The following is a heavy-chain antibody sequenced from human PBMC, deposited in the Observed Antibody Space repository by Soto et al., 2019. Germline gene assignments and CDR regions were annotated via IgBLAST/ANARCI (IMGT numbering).Heavy chain of an antibody. Sequence: SETLSLTCAVSGGSISSSNWWSWVRQPPGKGLEWIGEIYHSGSTNYNPSLKSRVTISVDKSKNQFSLKLSSVTAADTAVYYCARDLGDYYDSSGYSWFDPWGQGTLVTVSS. J-gene: IGHJ5*02. V-gene: IGHV4-4*02. CDR2: IYHSGST. D-gene: IGHD3-22*01. CDR1: GGSISSSNW. CDR3: ARDLGDYYDSSGYSWFDP.